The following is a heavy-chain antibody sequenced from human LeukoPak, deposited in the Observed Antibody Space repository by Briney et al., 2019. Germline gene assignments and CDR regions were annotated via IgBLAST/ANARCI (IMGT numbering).Heavy chain of an antibody. CDR2: IYSGGST. V-gene: IGHV3-53*01. J-gene: IGHJ4*02. D-gene: IGHD6-13*01. Sequence: GGSLRLSCAASGFTVSNNYMSWVRQAPGKGLEWVSVIYSGGSTYYADSVKGRFTISRDNSKNTLYLQMNSLRAEDTAVYYCARGIAAAHYFDYWGQGTLVTVSS. CDR3: ARGIAAAHYFDY. CDR1: GFTVSNNY.